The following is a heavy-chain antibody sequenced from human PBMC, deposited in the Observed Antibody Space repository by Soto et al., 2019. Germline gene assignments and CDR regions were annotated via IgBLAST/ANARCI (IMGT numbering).Heavy chain of an antibody. CDR2: INHSGST. J-gene: IGHJ6*04. D-gene: IGHD6-19*01. V-gene: IGHV4-34*01. Sequence: GEINHSGSTNYNPSLKSRVTISVDTSKNQFSLKLSSVTAAETPVYYCARAPVAPTPWDVWGKGTTVTVSS. CDR3: ARAPVAPTPWDV.